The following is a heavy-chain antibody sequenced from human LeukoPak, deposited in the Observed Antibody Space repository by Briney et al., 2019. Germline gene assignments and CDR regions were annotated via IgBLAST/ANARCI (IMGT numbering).Heavy chain of an antibody. CDR2: INQDGSVK. V-gene: IGHV3-7*01. CDR3: VVTTRSYPLDY. D-gene: IGHD4-23*01. CDR1: GFTFSSNW. Sequence: PGGSLRLSCAASGFTFSSNWMCWVRHDPGKGLEWVANINQDGSVKNYVDSVKGRFTISRDNAKNSLYLQMNSLRAEDTAVYYCVVTTRSYPLDYWGQGTLVTVSS. J-gene: IGHJ4*02.